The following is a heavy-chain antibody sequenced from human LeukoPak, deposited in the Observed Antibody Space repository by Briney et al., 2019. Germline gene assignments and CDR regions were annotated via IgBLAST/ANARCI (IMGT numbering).Heavy chain of an antibody. CDR2: IYYSGST. V-gene: IGHV4-39*07. CDR3: ARGITMIVVDDAFDI. CDR1: GGSISSSSYY. Sequence: PSETLSLTCTVSGGSISSSSYYWGWIRQPPGTGLEWIGSIYYSGSTYYNPSLKSRVTISVDTSKNQFSLKLSSVTAADTAVYYCARGITMIVVDDAFDIWGQGTMVTVPS. J-gene: IGHJ3*02. D-gene: IGHD3-22*01.